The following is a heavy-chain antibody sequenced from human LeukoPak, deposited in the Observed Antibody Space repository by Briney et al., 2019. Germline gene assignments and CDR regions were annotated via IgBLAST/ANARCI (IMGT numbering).Heavy chain of an antibody. CDR3: AKQGRCSGGSCYSTHAIDY. CDR2: ISWNSGSI. D-gene: IGHD2-15*01. J-gene: IGHJ4*02. Sequence: GGSLRLSCAASGFTFDDYAMHWVRQAPGKGLEWVSGISWNSGSIGYADSVKGRFTISRDNAKNSLYLQVNSLKAEDTALYYCAKQGRCSGGSCYSTHAIDYWGQGTLVTVSS. CDR1: GFTFDDYA. V-gene: IGHV3-9*01.